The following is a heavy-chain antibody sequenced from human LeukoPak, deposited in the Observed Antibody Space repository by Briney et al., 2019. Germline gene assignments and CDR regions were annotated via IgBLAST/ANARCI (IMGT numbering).Heavy chain of an antibody. J-gene: IGHJ4*02. V-gene: IGHV3-73*01. Sequence: PGGPLKLSCAASGFPFRGSAMHGVRQASGKGLEWVGRIRSKANSYATAYAASVKGRFTISRDDSKNTAYLQMNSLKTEDTAVYYCTRPYCSGGSCYYYYWGQGTLVTVSS. CDR1: GFPFRGSA. CDR3: TRPYCSGGSCYYYY. CDR2: IRSKANSYAT. D-gene: IGHD2-15*01.